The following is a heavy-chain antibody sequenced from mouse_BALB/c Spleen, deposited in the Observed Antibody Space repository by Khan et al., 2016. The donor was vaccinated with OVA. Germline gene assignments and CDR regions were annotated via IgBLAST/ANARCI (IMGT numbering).Heavy chain of an antibody. CDR3: SLYCYGRAWFAY. D-gene: IGHD1-1*01. CDR2: IWGDRST. CDR1: GFSLTNYG. Sequence: VKLEESGPDLVAPSQSLYITCTASGFSLTNYGIGWVRQPPGKGLEWLGGIWGDRSTNYHSALISRLNINKDNSKSQVFLKLNSLQTDDTATYYCSLYCYGRAWFAYWGQGTLVTVSA. V-gene: IGHV2-3*01. J-gene: IGHJ3*01.